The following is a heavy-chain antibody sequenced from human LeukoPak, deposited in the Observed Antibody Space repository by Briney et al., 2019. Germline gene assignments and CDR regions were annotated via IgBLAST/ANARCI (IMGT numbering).Heavy chain of an antibody. J-gene: IGHJ4*02. CDR3: ARGRYDFWSGYYEGDYFDY. D-gene: IGHD3-3*01. CDR1: GFTFSDYY. CDR2: TSSSGSTI. V-gene: IGHV3-11*04. Sequence: GGSLRLSCAASGFTFSDYYMSWIRQAPGKGLEWVSYTSSSGSTIYYADSVKGRFTISRDNAKNSLYLQMNSLRAEDTAVYYCARGRYDFWSGYYEGDYFDYWGQGTLVTVSS.